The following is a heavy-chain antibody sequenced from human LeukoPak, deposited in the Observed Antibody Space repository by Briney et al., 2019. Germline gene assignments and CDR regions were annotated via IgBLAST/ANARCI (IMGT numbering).Heavy chain of an antibody. J-gene: IGHJ4*02. V-gene: IGHV3-33*08. CDR3: ARDRYYGSGSYPHDY. CDR2: IWYDGSNK. D-gene: IGHD3-10*01. CDR1: GFTFSSSA. Sequence: GGSLRLSCAASGFTFSSSAMSWVRQAPGKGLEWVAVIWYDGSNKYYADSVKGRFTISRDNSKNTLYLQMNSLRAEDTAVYYCARDRYYGSGSYPHDYWGQGTLVTVSS.